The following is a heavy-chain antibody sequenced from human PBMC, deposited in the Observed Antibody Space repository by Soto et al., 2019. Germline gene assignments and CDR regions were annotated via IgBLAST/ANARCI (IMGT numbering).Heavy chain of an antibody. CDR3: XXXXXXXXXXXXXLRAFDV. CDR2: INPGDDTT. D-gene: IGHD3-9*01. J-gene: IGHJ3*01. Sequence: QVQLLQSGAEVKKPGASVKVSCRASGYTFTYYAVHWVRQAPGHSLEWMGWINPGDDTTKNSQKFQGRVTMTKDTXXXXXXXXXXXXXXXXXXXXXXXXXXXXXXXXXXXLRAFDVWGQGTMVTVSS. V-gene: IGHV1-3*01. CDR1: GYTFTYYA.